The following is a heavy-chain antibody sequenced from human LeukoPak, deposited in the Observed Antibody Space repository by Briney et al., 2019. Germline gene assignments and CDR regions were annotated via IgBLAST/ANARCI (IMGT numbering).Heavy chain of an antibody. CDR3: ANTYGDPLFDY. D-gene: IGHD4-17*01. V-gene: IGHV3-23*01. Sequence: PGGTLRLSCAASGFTFSSYGMSWVRQAPGKGLEWVSAISGSGGSTYYADSVKGRFTISRDNSKNTLYLQMNSLRAEDTAVYYCANTYGDPLFDYWGQGTLVTVSS. J-gene: IGHJ4*02. CDR1: GFTFSSYG. CDR2: ISGSGGST.